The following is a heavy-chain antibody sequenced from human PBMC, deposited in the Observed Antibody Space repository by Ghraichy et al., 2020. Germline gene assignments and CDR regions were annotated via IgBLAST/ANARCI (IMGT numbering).Heavy chain of an antibody. CDR3: ARQRGDSGRQNWFDP. CDR2: IYPDDSDI. CDR1: GYRFTSYW. J-gene: IGHJ5*02. Sequence: ESLNISCKASGYRFTSYWIGWVRQMPGKGLEWMGIIYPDDSDIRYSPSFQGQVTISADKSISTVYLQWSSLRASDTAMYYCARQRGDSGRQNWFDPWGQGTLVTVSS. D-gene: IGHD4-17*01. V-gene: IGHV5-51*01.